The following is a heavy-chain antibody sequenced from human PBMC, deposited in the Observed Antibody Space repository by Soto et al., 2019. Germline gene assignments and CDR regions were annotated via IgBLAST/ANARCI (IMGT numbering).Heavy chain of an antibody. CDR3: ARDRLANWFDP. D-gene: IGHD3-9*01. V-gene: IGHV4-59*01. Sequence: NPSETLSLTCTVSGDSISTYYWNWIRQPPGKGLEWIGYIYYSGTTNYNPSLKSRVTMSVDTSKNQFSLKLSSVTAADTAVYYCARDRLANWFDPWGQGTLVTVSS. J-gene: IGHJ5*02. CDR2: IYYSGTT. CDR1: GDSISTYY.